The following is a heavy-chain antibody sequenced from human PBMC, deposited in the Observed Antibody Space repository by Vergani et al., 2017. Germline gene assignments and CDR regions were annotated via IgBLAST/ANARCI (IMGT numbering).Heavy chain of an antibody. D-gene: IGHD6-6*01. V-gene: IGHV5-51*03. Sequence: EVQLVQSGAEVKKPGESLKISCKGSGYSFTSYWIGWVRQMPGKGLEWMGIIYPGDSDSRYSPSFQGQVTISADKSISTAYLQWSSLKASDTAMYYCARLYEYSSSSQAYYFDYWGQGTLVTVSS. CDR1: GYSFTSYW. CDR2: IYPGDSDS. J-gene: IGHJ4*02. CDR3: ARLYEYSSSSQAYYFDY.